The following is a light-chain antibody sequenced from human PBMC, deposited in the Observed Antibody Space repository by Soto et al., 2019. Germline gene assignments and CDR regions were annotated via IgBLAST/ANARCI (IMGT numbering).Light chain of an antibody. CDR2: KVS. V-gene: IGKV2-30*02. J-gene: IGKJ5*01. CDR3: MQGTHWPIT. CDR1: QSLVHSDGIAY. Sequence: VVMTQSALSLPITLGQPSSLSCSSDQSLVHSDGIAYFSWFQQRPGRSPRRLIYKVSNRDSGVTARFSGSGSGTDFALKISRVEAEDVGVYYCMQGTHWPITFGQGTRVDIK.